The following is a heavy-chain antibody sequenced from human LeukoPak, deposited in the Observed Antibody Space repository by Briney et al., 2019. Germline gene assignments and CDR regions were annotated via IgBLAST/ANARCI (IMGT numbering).Heavy chain of an antibody. D-gene: IGHD2-2*01. Sequence: GGSLRLSCAASGFTFNIYSMHWVRQAPGRGLEWVAVISPDGSSENYADSVRGRLTISRDNAKKTLYLQLNSLRPEDTAVYYCARCIVVIPVVRGGGYYGMDVWGQGTTVTVSS. CDR3: ARCIVVIPVVRGGGYYGMDV. J-gene: IGHJ6*02. CDR1: GFTFNIYS. V-gene: IGHV3-30*04. CDR2: ISPDGSSE.